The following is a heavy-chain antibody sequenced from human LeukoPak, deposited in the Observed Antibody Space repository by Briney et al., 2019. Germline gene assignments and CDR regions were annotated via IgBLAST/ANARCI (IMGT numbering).Heavy chain of an antibody. J-gene: IGHJ4*02. V-gene: IGHV5-51*01. D-gene: IGHD3-10*01. Sequence: GESLKISCKSSGYSFTSYWIGWVRQMPGKGLEWMGIIYPGDSDTRYSPSFQGQVTISADKSISTAYLQWSSLKASDTAMYYCARQTRTMVRGVIDDYWGQGTLVTVSS. CDR3: ARQTRTMVRGVIDDY. CDR2: IYPGDSDT. CDR1: GYSFTSYW.